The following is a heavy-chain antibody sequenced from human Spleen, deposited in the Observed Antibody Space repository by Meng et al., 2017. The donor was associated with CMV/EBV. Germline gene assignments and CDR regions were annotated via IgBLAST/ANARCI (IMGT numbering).Heavy chain of an antibody. V-gene: IGHV1-46*04. CDR1: GYSFTSYY. D-gene: IGHD2-15*01. J-gene: IGHJ4*02. CDR3: ARVQGGEDYFDY. CDR2: INPSGGST. Sequence: ASVKVSCKASGYSFTSYYMHWVRQAPGQGLEWMGIINPSGGSTSYAQKLQGRVTMTRDTSTSTVYMELSSLRSEETAVYYCARVQGGEDYFDYWGQGTLVTVSS.